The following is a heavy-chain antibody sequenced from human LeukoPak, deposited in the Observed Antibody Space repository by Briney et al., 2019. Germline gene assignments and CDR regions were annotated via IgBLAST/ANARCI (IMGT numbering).Heavy chain of an antibody. CDR1: GFTFSSYE. V-gene: IGHV3-21*01. J-gene: IGHJ4*02. D-gene: IGHD6-13*01. CDR2: ISSSSSYI. Sequence: GGSLRLSCAASGFTFSSYETNWVRQAPGKGLEWVSSISSSSSYIYYADSVKGRFTISRDNAKNSLYLQMNSLRAEDTAVYYCARDGSSWYAYYFDYWGQGTLVTVSS. CDR3: ARDGSSWYAYYFDY.